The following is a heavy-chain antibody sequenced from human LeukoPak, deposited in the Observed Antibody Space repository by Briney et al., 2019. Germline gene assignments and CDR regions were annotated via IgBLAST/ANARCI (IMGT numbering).Heavy chain of an antibody. D-gene: IGHD6-13*01. Sequence: ASVKVSCKASSYTFTNYAFTWVRQAPGQGLEWMGWISAYNGNTYYAQRLQGRVTMTTDTSTSTAYMELRSLRSDDTAVYYCARDLVPQVQQLEPFYYSYMDVWGKGTTVTISS. CDR1: SYTFTNYA. J-gene: IGHJ6*03. CDR2: ISAYNGNT. CDR3: ARDLVPQVQQLEPFYYSYMDV. V-gene: IGHV1-18*01.